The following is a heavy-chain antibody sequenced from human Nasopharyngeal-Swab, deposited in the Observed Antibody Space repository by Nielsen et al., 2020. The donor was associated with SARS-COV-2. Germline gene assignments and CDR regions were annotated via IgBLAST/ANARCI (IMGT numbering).Heavy chain of an antibody. Sequence: GESLKISCEASGFMFSSYSLLLVRQAPGKGLELVSSISSSGSFISYADSVKGRFTISRDNAKNSLSLQMNSLRAEDTAIYFCARELYCAGNCPPDYWSQGTPVTVSS. CDR3: ARELYCAGNCPPDY. J-gene: IGHJ4*02. D-gene: IGHD2-21*02. V-gene: IGHV3-21*01. CDR2: ISSSGSFI. CDR1: GFMFSSYS.